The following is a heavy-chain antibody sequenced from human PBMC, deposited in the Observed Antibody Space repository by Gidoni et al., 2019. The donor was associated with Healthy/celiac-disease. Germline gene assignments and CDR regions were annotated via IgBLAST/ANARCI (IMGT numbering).Heavy chain of an antibody. CDR3: ARGGLWLYDAFDI. J-gene: IGHJ3*02. CDR1: GGSISSYY. V-gene: IGHV4-59*01. D-gene: IGHD3-10*01. Sequence: QVQLQESGPGLVKPSETLSLTCTVSGGSISSYYWSWIRQPPGKGLEWIGYIYYSGSTNYNPSLKSRVTISVDTSKNQFSLKLSSVTAADTAVYYCARGGLWLYDAFDIWGQGTMVTVSS. CDR2: IYYSGST.